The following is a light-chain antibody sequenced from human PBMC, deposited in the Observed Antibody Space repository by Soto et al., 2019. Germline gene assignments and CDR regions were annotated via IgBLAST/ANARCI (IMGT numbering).Light chain of an antibody. CDR2: LDSDGSH. Sequence: QPVLTQSPSASASLGASVKLTCTLSSGHSSYAIAWHQLQPEKGPRSLMKLDSDGSHTKGDGIPDRFSGSSSGAERYLTISSRQSEDEADYYCQTWGTGFQVFGGGTKLTVL. CDR3: QTWGTGFQV. J-gene: IGLJ3*02. CDR1: SGHSSYA. V-gene: IGLV4-69*01.